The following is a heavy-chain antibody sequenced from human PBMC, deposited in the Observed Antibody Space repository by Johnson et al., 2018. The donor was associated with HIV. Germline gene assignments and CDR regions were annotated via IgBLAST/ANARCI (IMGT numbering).Heavy chain of an antibody. CDR2: INTGGST. V-gene: IGHV3-66*01. Sequence: MLLVESGGGLVQPGGSLRLSCAASGFTVSSNYMSWVRQAPGKGLEWVSLINTGGSTYYADSVKGRFTISRDNSRNTLYLQMNSLRSEDTAVYYCARDPFRDAFAIWGQGTMVTVSS. J-gene: IGHJ3*02. CDR1: GFTVSSNY. CDR3: ARDPFRDAFAI.